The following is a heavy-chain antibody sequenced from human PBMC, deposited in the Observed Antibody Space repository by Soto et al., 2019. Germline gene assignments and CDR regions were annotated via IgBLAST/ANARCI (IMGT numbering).Heavy chain of an antibody. V-gene: IGHV1-18*01. CDR1: GYSLSNYS. CDR3: ARVGTEEYNWNYVLGY. D-gene: IGHD1-7*01. J-gene: IGHJ4*02. CDR2: ISVYNGNT. Sequence: SVKVSCKASGYSLSNYSISWVRQAPGQGLEWMGWISVYNGNTNYPQKLQARVTMTTDTSTSTAYMELRSLRSDDTAVYYCARVGTEEYNWNYVLGYWGQGTLVTVSS.